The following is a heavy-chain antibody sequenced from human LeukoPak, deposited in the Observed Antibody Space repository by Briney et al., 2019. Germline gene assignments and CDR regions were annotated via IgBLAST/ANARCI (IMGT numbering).Heavy chain of an antibody. CDR2: ISYDGSNK. CDR3: AKEWGSGWPFDY. D-gene: IGHD6-19*01. J-gene: IGHJ4*02. CDR1: GFTFSSYG. V-gene: IGHV3-30*18. Sequence: GGSLRLSCAASGFTFSSYGMHWVRQAPGKGLEWVAVISYDGSNKYYADSVKGRFTISRDNSKNTLYLQMNSLRAEDTAVYYCAKEWGSGWPFDYWGQGTLVTASS.